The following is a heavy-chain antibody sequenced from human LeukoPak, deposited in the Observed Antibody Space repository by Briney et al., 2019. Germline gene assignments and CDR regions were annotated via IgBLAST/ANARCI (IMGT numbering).Heavy chain of an antibody. CDR1: GFTFSSYG. CDR3: AKDRASQYYYYYMDV. CDR2: IRYDGSNK. Sequence: PGGSLRLSCAASGFTFSSYGMHWVRQAPGKGLEWVAFIRYDGSNKYYADSVKGRFTISRDNSKNTLYLQMNSLRAEDTAVYYCAKDRASQYYYYYMDVWGKGTTVTISS. V-gene: IGHV3-30*02. D-gene: IGHD3-10*01. J-gene: IGHJ6*03.